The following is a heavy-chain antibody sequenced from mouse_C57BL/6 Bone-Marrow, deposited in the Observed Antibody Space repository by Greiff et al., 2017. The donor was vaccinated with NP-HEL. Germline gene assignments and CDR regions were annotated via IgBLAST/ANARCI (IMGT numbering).Heavy chain of an antibody. J-gene: IGHJ2*01. CDR3: ARFYGSSYNFDY. CDR1: GYTFTSYW. V-gene: IGHV1-59*01. Sequence: QVQLQQPGAELVRPGTSVKLSCKASGYTFTSYWMHWVKQRPGQGLEWIGVIDPSDSYTNYNQKFKGKATLTVDTSSSTAYMRLSSLTSEDSAVYYCARFYGSSYNFDYWGQGTTLTVSS. CDR2: IDPSDSYT. D-gene: IGHD1-1*01.